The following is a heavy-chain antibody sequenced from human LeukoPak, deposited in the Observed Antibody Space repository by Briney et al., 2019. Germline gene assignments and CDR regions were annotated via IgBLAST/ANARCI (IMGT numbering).Heavy chain of an antibody. CDR2: ISPTAIST. CDR1: GFTLSTYT. V-gene: IGHV3-21*06. J-gene: IGHJ5*02. CDR3: VRDFLGESGAGGP. D-gene: IGHD3-10*01. Sequence: GGSLRLSCAASGFTLSTYTMNWVRLAPGKGLEWVSSISPTAISTWYADSLKGRFTISRDNARNLLFLEGNGLRAEDTGVFYCVRDFLGESGAGGPWGQGTLVTVSS.